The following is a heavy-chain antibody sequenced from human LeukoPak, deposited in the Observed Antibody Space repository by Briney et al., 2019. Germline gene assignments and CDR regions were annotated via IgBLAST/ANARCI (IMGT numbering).Heavy chain of an antibody. Sequence: PGGSLRLSCAASGFTFSSYAMSWVRQAPGKGLEWVSAISGSGGSTYYADSVKGRFTISRDNSKNTLYPQMNSLRAEDTAVYYCAKDRDYGKDFDYWGQGTLVTVSS. CDR3: AKDRDYGKDFDY. J-gene: IGHJ4*02. D-gene: IGHD4-17*01. V-gene: IGHV3-23*01. CDR2: ISGSGGST. CDR1: GFTFSSYA.